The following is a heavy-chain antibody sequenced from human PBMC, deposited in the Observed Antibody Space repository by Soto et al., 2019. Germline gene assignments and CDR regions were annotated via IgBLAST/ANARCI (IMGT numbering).Heavy chain of an antibody. CDR2: IVVGSGNT. Sequence: SVKVSCKASGFTFGSSAVQWVRQARGQRLECIGWIVVGSGNTKYSQKFQGRVTITRDTSASTAYMELSSLRSEDTAVYYCARGIAPYYFDYWGQGTLVTVSS. J-gene: IGHJ4*02. V-gene: IGHV1-58*01. CDR1: GFTFGSSA. D-gene: IGHD6-13*01. CDR3: ARGIAPYYFDY.